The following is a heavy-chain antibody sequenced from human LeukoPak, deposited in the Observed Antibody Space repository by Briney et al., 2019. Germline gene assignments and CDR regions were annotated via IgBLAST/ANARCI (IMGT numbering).Heavy chain of an antibody. CDR3: ARQYYDFWSGYYIGY. D-gene: IGHD3-3*01. CDR2: IYPGDSDT. V-gene: IGHV5-51*01. J-gene: IGHJ4*02. CDR1: GYSFTSYW. Sequence: GEPLKISCKGSGYSFTSYWIGWVRQMPGKGLEWMGIIYPGDSDTRYSPSFQGQVTISADKSISTAYLQWSSLKASDTAMYYCARQYYDFWSGYYIGYWGQGTLVTVSS.